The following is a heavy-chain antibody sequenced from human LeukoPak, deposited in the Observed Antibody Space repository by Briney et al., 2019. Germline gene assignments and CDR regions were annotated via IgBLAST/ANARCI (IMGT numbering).Heavy chain of an antibody. V-gene: IGHV6-1*01. CDR2: TYYRSKWYN. D-gene: IGHD4-23*01. CDR1: GDSVSSNTAA. CDR3: ARGVSNSRGDWLDP. Sequence: SQTLSLTCAISGDSVSSNTAAWNWVWQSPSRGLEWLGRTYYRSKWYNDYALSLRGRITINPDTSKNQFSLQLNFVTPEDTAVYFCARGVSNSRGDWLDPWGQGTLVTVSS. J-gene: IGHJ5*02.